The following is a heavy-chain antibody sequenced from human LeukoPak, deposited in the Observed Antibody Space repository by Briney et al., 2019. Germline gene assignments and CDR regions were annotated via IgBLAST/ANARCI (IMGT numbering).Heavy chain of an antibody. V-gene: IGHV3-21*01. Sequence: GWFRRFSCASSGFTFSSCRMNWVRPAPGKGVEWFSSISSSSSFIYYADSVKGRFTISRDNAKNSLYLQMNSLRAEDTAVYYCARPRNYDFWSGYPESYYYYYGMDVWGQGTTVTVSS. CDR1: GFTFSSCR. CDR3: ARPRNYDFWSGYPESYYYYYGMDV. CDR2: ISSSSSFI. J-gene: IGHJ6*02. D-gene: IGHD3-3*01.